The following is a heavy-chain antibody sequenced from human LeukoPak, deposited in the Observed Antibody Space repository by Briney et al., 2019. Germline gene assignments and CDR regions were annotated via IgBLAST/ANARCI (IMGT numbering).Heavy chain of an antibody. CDR2: IKQDGSEK. V-gene: IGHV3-7*01. D-gene: IGHD3-22*01. CDR3: ARQGYYYDSSGYTYYFDY. CDR1: GFTFSSYW. Sequence: GGSLRLSCAASGFTFSSYWMSWVRQAPGKGLEWVANIKQDGSEKYYVDSVKGRFTISRDNAKNSLYLQMNSLRAEDTAVYYCARQGYYYDSSGYTYYFDYWGQGTLVTVSS. J-gene: IGHJ4*02.